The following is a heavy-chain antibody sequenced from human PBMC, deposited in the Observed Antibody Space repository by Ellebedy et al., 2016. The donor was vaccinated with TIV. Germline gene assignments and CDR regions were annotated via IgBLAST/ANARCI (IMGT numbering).Heavy chain of an antibody. V-gene: IGHV3-30*18. CDR3: AKGRRGVAGWFDP. Sequence: PGGSLRLSCAASGFTFSSYGMHWVRQAPGKGLAWVAGISSDGSNKYYADSMKGRFTISRDNSNNTLYLQMNSLGLDDTAVYYCAKGRRGVAGWFDPWGQGTLVTVSS. J-gene: IGHJ5*02. D-gene: IGHD6-19*01. CDR2: ISSDGSNK. CDR1: GFTFSSYG.